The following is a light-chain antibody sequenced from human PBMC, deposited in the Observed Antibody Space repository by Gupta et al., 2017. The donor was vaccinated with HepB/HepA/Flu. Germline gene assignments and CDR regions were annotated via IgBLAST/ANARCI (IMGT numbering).Light chain of an antibody. J-gene: IGKJ3*01. CDR1: QSLLQSNGNNY. CDR2: LGS. CDR3: MGNLEERYT. Sequence: DIVMTQSPLSLPVTPGESASISCRSSQSLLQSNGNNYLDWFVQKPGQSPHLLIYLGSNRASRPPDRISSSASAADIRLISNIVAAEDVVVYCSMGNLEERYTCGPGTXVDVK. V-gene: IGKV2-28*01.